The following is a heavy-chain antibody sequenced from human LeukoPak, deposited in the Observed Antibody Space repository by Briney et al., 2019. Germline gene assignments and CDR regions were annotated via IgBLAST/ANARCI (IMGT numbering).Heavy chain of an antibody. CDR3: ARYGRSGTYSHGFDI. D-gene: IGHD3-10*01. J-gene: IGHJ3*02. CDR1: EDTFRSHW. V-gene: IGHV5-51*01. CDR2: MDPGDSDT. Sequence: ESLKISCHGPEDTFRSHWIGRGRQKPAPGLEWRGVMDPGDSDTRYRPSLEARATISVDKSITTAYLQWSSLKASDNAMYYCARYGRSGTYSHGFDIWGQGTMVTVS.